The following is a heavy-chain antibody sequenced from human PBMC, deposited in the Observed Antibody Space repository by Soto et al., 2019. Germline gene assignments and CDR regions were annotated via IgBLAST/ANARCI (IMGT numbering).Heavy chain of an antibody. D-gene: IGHD3-10*01. CDR2: VNPILSMS. CDR1: GDTFNFYS. V-gene: IGHV1-69*02. Sequence: QVQLVQSGAEVKRPGSSVKVSCKASGDTFNFYSINWVRQAPGVGLEWVGRVNPILSMSNYAQRFQGRVTMTADKYTSTVYMELRSLRSEDTAIYYCASSYGSGYRAFDYWGQGALVAVSS. J-gene: IGHJ4*02. CDR3: ASSYGSGYRAFDY.